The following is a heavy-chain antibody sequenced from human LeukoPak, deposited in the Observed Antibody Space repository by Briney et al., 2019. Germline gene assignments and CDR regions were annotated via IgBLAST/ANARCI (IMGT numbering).Heavy chain of an antibody. J-gene: IGHJ5*02. D-gene: IGHD5-18*01. CDR3: ARDKLNTAMVFDP. Sequence: SETLSLTCTVSGGSISTSSYYWGWVRQPPGKGLEWIGNIFYSGSTYYSPSLKSRVTISLDTSRNQFSLKLNSVTAADTAVYYCARDKLNTAMVFDPWGQGTLVTVSS. CDR1: GGSISTSSYY. V-gene: IGHV4-39*07. CDR2: IFYSGST.